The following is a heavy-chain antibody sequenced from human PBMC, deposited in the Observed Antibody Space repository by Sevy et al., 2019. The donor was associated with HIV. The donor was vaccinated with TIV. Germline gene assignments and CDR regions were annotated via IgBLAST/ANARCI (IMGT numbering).Heavy chain of an antibody. CDR3: AREAYYYDSREANWLDP. J-gene: IGHJ5*02. D-gene: IGHD3-22*01. V-gene: IGHV3-48*02. Sequence: GGSLRLSCKTSGFTFSTYAMHWVRQAPGKGLEWVASISRTPATTYYADSVRDRFTISRDNAKNSLYLEMNSLRDEDTAAYYCAREAYYYDSREANWLDPWGQGTLVTVSS. CDR1: GFTFSTYA. CDR2: ISRTPATT.